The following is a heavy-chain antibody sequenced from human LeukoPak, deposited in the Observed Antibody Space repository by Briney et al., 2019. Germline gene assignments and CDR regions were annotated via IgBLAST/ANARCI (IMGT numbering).Heavy chain of an antibody. CDR2: IKQDGSEK. Sequence: GGSLRLSCAASGFTFSSYGMHWVRQAPGKGLEWVANIKQDGSEKYYVDSVKGRFTISRDNAKNSLYLQMNSLRAEDTAVYYCARDDGTLPYYYMDVWGKGTTVTVSS. J-gene: IGHJ6*03. V-gene: IGHV3-7*01. CDR3: ARDDGTLPYYYMDV. CDR1: GFTFSSYG.